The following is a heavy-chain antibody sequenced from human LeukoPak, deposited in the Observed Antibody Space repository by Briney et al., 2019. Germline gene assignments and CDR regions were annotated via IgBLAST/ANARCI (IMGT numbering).Heavy chain of an antibody. Sequence: PSETLSLTCAVYGGSFSGYYWSWIRQPPGKWREWIGEINHSGSTNYNPSLKSRVTISVDTSKNQFSLKLSSVTAADTAVYYCARGPLRAARTNKWFDPWGQGTLVTVSS. J-gene: IGHJ5*02. CDR1: GGSFSGYY. CDR3: ARGPLRAARTNKWFDP. D-gene: IGHD6-6*01. V-gene: IGHV4-34*01. CDR2: INHSGST.